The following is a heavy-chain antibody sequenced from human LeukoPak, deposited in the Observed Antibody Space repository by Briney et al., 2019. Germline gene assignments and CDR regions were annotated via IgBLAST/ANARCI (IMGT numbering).Heavy chain of an antibody. D-gene: IGHD3-22*01. CDR3: ARSDYYYSSGHYSLDAFDI. CDR1: GGSFSGYY. Sequence: PSETLSLTCAVYGGSFSGYYWSWIRQPPGKGLEWIGEINHSGSTNYNPSLKSRVTISVDTSKNQFSLKLSSVTAADTAVYYCARSDYYYSSGHYSLDAFDIWGQGTMVTVSS. CDR2: INHSGST. V-gene: IGHV4-34*01. J-gene: IGHJ3*02.